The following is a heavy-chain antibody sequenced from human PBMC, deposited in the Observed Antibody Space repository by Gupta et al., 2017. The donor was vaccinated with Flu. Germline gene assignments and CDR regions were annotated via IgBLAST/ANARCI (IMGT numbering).Heavy chain of an antibody. Sequence: QVQLQESGPGLVKPSETLSLTCAVSGYSISSGYYWGWIRQPPGKGLEWIGSIYHSGSTYYNPSLKSRVTISVDTSKNQFSLKLSSVTAADTAVYYCAGTYYDFWSGYSADPPWYYGMDVWCQGTTVTVSS. D-gene: IGHD3-3*01. CDR1: GYSISSGYY. CDR3: AGTYYDFWSGYSADPPWYYGMDV. CDR2: IYHSGST. J-gene: IGHJ6*02. V-gene: IGHV4-38-2*01.